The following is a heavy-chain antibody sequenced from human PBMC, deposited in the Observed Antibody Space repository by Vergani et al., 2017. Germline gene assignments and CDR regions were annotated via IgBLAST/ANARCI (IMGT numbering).Heavy chain of an antibody. CDR3: ARDRAWYCSGGSCYDY. V-gene: IGHV3-66*02. CDR1: GFTVSSNY. D-gene: IGHD2-15*01. CDR2: IYSGGST. Sequence: EVQLVESGGGLVQPGGSLRLSCAASGFTVSSNYMSWVRQAPGKGLEWVSVIYSGGSTYYADSVKGPFTISRDNSKNTLYLQMNSLRAEDTAVYYCARDRAWYCSGGSCYDYWGQGTLVTVSS. J-gene: IGHJ4*02.